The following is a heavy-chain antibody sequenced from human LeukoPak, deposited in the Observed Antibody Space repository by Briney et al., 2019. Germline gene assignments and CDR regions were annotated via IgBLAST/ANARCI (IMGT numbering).Heavy chain of an antibody. V-gene: IGHV4-61*02. CDR2: ISSTGRT. CDR3: AKGAGPPWFDP. CDR1: GASISSDTYF. J-gene: IGHJ5*02. Sequence: SETLSLTCTVSGASISSDTYFWSRIRQPAGKGLEWIGRISSTGRTDYNPSLTSRVIISVDTSKNQLSLKLSSVTAADTAVYYCAKGAGPPWFDPWGQGTLVTVSS. D-gene: IGHD6-19*01.